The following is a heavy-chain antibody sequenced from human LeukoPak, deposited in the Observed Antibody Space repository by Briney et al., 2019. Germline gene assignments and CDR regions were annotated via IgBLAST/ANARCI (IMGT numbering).Heavy chain of an antibody. CDR1: GYTLTELS. V-gene: IGHV1-24*01. D-gene: IGHD3-3*01. Sequence: ASVKVSCKVSGYTLTELSMHWVRQAPGKGLEWMGGFDPEDVETIYAQKFQGRVTMTEDTSTDTAYMELSSLRSEDTAVYYCATVRTYYDFWSGYYSGNWFDPWGQGTLVTVSS. J-gene: IGHJ5*02. CDR3: ATVRTYYDFWSGYYSGNWFDP. CDR2: FDPEDVET.